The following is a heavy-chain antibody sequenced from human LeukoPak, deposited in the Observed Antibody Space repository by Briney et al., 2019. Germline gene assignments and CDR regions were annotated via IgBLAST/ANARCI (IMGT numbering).Heavy chain of an antibody. CDR2: IYYSGST. CDR3: ARDPSVAAAGNNWFDP. V-gene: IGHV4-39*07. D-gene: IGHD6-13*01. Sequence: WVRQAPGKGLEWIGSIYYSGSTYNNPSIKSRVLKSRVTISVDTSKNQFSLELNSVTAADTAVYYCARDPSVAAAGNNWFDPWGQGTLVTVSS. J-gene: IGHJ5*02.